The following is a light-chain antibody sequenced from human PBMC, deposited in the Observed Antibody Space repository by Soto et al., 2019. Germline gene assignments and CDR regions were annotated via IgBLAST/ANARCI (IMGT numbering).Light chain of an antibody. V-gene: IGKV3-20*01. CDR3: QQYGSSPPWT. CDR1: QSVSSSY. CDR2: GAS. J-gene: IGKJ1*01. Sequence: EIVLTQSPATLSLSPGERATLSCRASQSVSSSYLAWYQQKPGQAPRLLIYGASNRATGIPDRFSGSGSGTDFTLTISRLEPEDFAVYYCQQYGSSPPWTFGQGTKV.